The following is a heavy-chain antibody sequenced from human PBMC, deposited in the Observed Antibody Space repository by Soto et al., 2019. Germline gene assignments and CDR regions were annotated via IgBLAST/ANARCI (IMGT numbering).Heavy chain of an antibody. Sequence: QVQVVQSGAEVKKPESSVKVSCKPSGGTFNTYTVNWVRLAPGHGLEWMGRFIPILDMANYAQKFQDRVTXXXDXSXXXXXXXXXXXXXXXXXXXXXXXXXCRDNSCPRDFDFWGPGTRVTVSS. D-gene: IGHD2-21*01. CDR3: XXXXCRDNSCPRDFDF. J-gene: IGHJ4*02. V-gene: IGHV1-69*02. CDR1: GGTFNTYT. CDR2: FIPILDMA.